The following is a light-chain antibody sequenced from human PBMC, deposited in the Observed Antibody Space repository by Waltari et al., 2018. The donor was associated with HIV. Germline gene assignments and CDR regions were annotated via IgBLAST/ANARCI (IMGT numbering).Light chain of an antibody. Sequence: QSVLTQPPSASGTPGQRVTISCSGSSPNIGSNTVNWYQQLPGTAPKLLIYSNYQRPSWVPDRFSGSKSGTSASLAISGLHSEDEADYYCAAWDDSLNGVVFGGGTKLTVL. J-gene: IGLJ2*01. CDR1: SPNIGSNT. CDR3: AAWDDSLNGVV. V-gene: IGLV1-44*01. CDR2: SNY.